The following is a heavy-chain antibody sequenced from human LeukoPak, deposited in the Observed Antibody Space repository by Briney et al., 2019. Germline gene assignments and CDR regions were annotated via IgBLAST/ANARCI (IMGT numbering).Heavy chain of an antibody. CDR2: IYSGGST. J-gene: IGHJ4*02. V-gene: IGHV3-66*01. D-gene: IGHD3-22*01. Sequence: GGSLRLSCAASGFTFSSYAMSWVRQAPGKGLEWVSVIYSGGSTYYADSVKGRFTISRDNSKNTLYLQMNSLRAEDTAVYYCARDLEWDDSSGYTNWGQGTLVTVSS. CDR3: ARDLEWDDSSGYTN. CDR1: GFTFSSYA.